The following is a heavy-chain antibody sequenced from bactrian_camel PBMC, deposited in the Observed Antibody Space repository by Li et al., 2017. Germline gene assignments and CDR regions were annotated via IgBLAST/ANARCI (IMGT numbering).Heavy chain of an antibody. CDR1: GFTFSGYW. CDR3: ATTRDGAD. D-gene: IGHD7*01. J-gene: IGHJ4*01. CDR2: ISPGGSFT. Sequence: HVQLVESGGGLVQPGGSLMLSCATSGFTFSGYWMHWVRQAPGKGLEWVSSISPGGSFTPYSDSAAGRFTISRDDAQNTVYLRMNGLKPEDTAVYYCATTRDGADRGQGTQVTVS. V-gene: IGHV3S1*01.